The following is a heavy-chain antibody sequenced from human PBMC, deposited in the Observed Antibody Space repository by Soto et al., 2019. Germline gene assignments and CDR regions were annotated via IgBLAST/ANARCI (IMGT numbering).Heavy chain of an antibody. Sequence: QSGGSLRLSCAASGFTFSSYWMTWVRQAPGKGLEWVANINEHGSETFYVDSVKGRFTISRDNAENSLFVQMNSLRGEDTAIYYCARHHSFCTSSTCYFDYWGQGALVTVSS. V-gene: IGHV3-7*03. CDR3: ARHHSFCTSSTCYFDY. CDR1: GFTFSSYW. J-gene: IGHJ4*02. CDR2: INEHGSET. D-gene: IGHD2-2*01.